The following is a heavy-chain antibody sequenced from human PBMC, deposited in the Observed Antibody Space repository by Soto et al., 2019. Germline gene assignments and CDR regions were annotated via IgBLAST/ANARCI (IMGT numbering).Heavy chain of an antibody. J-gene: IGHJ4*02. V-gene: IGHV4-30-2*01. CDR3: ARIRDGYNTPDY. D-gene: IGHD5-12*01. CDR2: IYHSGST. Sequence: SETLSLTCAVSGGSISSGGYSWSWIRQPPGKGLEWIGYIYHSGSTYYNPSLKSRVTISVDRSKNQFSLQWSSLKASDTAMYYCARIRDGYNTPDYWGQGTLVTVSS. CDR1: GGSISSGGYS.